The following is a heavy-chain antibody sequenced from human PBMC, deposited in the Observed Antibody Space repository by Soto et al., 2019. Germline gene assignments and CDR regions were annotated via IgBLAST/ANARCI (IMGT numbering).Heavy chain of an antibody. D-gene: IGHD2-21*02. V-gene: IGHV1-18*01. CDR3: ARDRKPYCAGDCYSYFFDY. CDR1: GYTFTTYG. J-gene: IGHJ4*02. CDR2: INTANDNT. Sequence: QVQLVQSGAEVKKPGASVKVSCKASGYTFTTYGISWVRQAPGQGLEWMGWINTANDNTNFAQKFQGRVTMTTDTPTTTASMELRSLRSDDTAVYYCARDRKPYCAGDCYSYFFDYWGQGSLVTVSS.